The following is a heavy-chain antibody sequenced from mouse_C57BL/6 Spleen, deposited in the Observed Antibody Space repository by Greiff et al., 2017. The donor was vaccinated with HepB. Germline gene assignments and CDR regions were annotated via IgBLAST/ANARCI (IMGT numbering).Heavy chain of an antibody. CDR3: ARERITTVVDTHYYAMDY. J-gene: IGHJ4*01. Sequence: VQLQQSGAELVRPGTSVKVSCKASGYAFTNYLIEWVKQRPGQGLEWIGVINPGSGGTNYNEKFKGKATLTADKSSSTAYMQLSSLTSEDSAVYFCARERITTVVDTHYYAMDYWGQGTSVTVSS. V-gene: IGHV1-54*01. CDR1: GYAFTNYL. CDR2: INPGSGGT. D-gene: IGHD1-1*01.